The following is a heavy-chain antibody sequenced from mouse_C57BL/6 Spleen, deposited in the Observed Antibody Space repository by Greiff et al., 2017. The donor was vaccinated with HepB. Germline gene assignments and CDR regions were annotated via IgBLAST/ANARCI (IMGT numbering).Heavy chain of an antibody. CDR2: IYPGSGNT. D-gene: IGHD1-1*01. Sequence: VQLQQSGPELVKPGASVKISCKASGYSFTSYYIHWVKQRPGQGLEWIGWIYPGSGNTKYNEKFKGKATLTADTSSSTAYMQLSSLTSEDSAVYYCATVVATDYFDYWGQGTTLTVSS. CDR3: ATVVATDYFDY. CDR1: GYSFTSYY. J-gene: IGHJ2*01. V-gene: IGHV1-66*01.